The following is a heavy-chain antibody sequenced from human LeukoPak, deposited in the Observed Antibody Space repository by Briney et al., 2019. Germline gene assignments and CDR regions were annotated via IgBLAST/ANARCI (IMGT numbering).Heavy chain of an antibody. CDR1: GHSISSGYS. CDR3: ARVDYDSSGYFGPGGAFDI. CDR2: LYHSGST. V-gene: IGHV4-38-2*02. Sequence: SETLSLTCTVSGHSISSGYSWGWIRQPPGKGLEWTGSLYHSGSTYYNPSLKSRVTISVVTSKNQFSLKLSSVTAADTAVYYCARVDYDSSGYFGPGGAFDIWGQGTMVTVSS. J-gene: IGHJ3*02. D-gene: IGHD3-22*01.